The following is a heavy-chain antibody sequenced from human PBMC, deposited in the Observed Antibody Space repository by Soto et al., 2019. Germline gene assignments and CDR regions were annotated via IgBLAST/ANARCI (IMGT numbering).Heavy chain of an antibody. CDR1: GGTFSSYT. Sequence: GASVKVSCKAYGGTFSSYTISWVRQAPGQGLEWMGRIIPILGIANYAQKFQGRVTITADKSTSTAYMELSSLRSEDTAVYYCARGVPLHTGWFDPWGQGTLVTVSS. D-gene: IGHD1-1*01. CDR3: ARGVPLHTGWFDP. CDR2: IIPILGIA. V-gene: IGHV1-69*02. J-gene: IGHJ5*02.